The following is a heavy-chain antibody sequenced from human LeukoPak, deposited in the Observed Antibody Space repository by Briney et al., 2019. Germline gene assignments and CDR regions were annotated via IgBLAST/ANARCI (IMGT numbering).Heavy chain of an antibody. Sequence: ASGKVSCKASGYTFTSYAMHWVRQAPGQGLEWMGWITPSGGTAYPQQFQGRVVITRAKSITTAYMDLSRLTSDDTAVYYCARDRYGDGFAHFDYWGQGALVTVSS. J-gene: IGHJ4*02. D-gene: IGHD5-24*01. CDR2: ITPSGGT. CDR3: ARDRYGDGFAHFDY. CDR1: GYTFTSYA. V-gene: IGHV1-2*02.